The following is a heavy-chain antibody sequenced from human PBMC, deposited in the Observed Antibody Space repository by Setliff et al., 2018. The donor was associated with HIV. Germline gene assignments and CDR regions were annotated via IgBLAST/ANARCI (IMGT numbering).Heavy chain of an antibody. Sequence: GGSLRLSCEASGFAFDNYCMTWVRQAPGKGLEWVSAIGGSTGSTYYADSVKGRFTISRDNSKNTLYLQMNSLRAEDTAVYYCARSRAAGFDYWGQGTLVTVS. CDR3: ARSRAAGFDY. V-gene: IGHV3-23*01. D-gene: IGHD6-13*01. J-gene: IGHJ4*02. CDR1: GFAFDNYC. CDR2: IGGSTGST.